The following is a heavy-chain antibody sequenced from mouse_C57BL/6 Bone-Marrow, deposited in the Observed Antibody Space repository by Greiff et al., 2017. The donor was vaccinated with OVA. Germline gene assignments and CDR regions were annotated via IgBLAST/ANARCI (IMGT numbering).Heavy chain of an antibody. D-gene: IGHD2-1*01. CDR1: GFSLSTFGMG. CDR2: PWWDDAK. V-gene: IGHV8-8*01. Sequence: QVTLQVSGPGILQPSQTLSLTCSFSGFSLSTFGMGVGRHRQPSGKGWEWQAHPWWDDAKYYNPALKSPIITSKDTAKNQVILKIANVDTADTATDYCARFYQLLFAYWGQGTLVTVSA. CDR3: ARFYQLLFAY. J-gene: IGHJ3*01.